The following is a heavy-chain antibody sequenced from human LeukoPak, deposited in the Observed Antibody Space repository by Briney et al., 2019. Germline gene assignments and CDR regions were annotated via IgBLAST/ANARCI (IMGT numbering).Heavy chain of an antibody. Sequence: GGSLRLSCAASGFTFSSYSMNWVRQAPGKGLEWVGRIKSKTDGGTTDYAAPVKGRFTISRDDSKNTLYLQMNSLKTEDTAVYYCTTVSEHSSGWYYFDYWGQGTLVTVSS. D-gene: IGHD6-19*01. V-gene: IGHV3-15*01. CDR2: IKSKTDGGTT. CDR3: TTVSEHSSGWYYFDY. CDR1: GFTFSSYS. J-gene: IGHJ4*02.